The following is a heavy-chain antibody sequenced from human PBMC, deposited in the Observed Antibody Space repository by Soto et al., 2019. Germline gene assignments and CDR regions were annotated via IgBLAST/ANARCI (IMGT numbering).Heavy chain of an antibody. V-gene: IGHV1-2*02. CDR3: ARVKDYSNAMDV. Sequence: ASRKVSCKASGYTFTDYYIHWVRQAPGQGLEWMGWINPNGGGTYYTQECQGRVTMTRDTSITTAYMELSRLRSDDTALYYCARVKDYSNAMDVWGQGTTVTGPS. D-gene: IGHD4-4*01. CDR2: INPNGGGT. CDR1: GYTFTDYY. J-gene: IGHJ6*02.